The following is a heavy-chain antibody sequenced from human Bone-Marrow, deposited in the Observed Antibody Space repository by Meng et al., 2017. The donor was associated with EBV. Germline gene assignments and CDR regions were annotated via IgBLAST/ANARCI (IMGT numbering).Heavy chain of an antibody. CDR3: ASESGRGYTPDY. Sequence: QVQLVQSGAEVKKPGXSVKVACKTSGYTFTSYDIHWVRQAPGQGLEWMGGLIPMFGAPNYAQKFQDRVTITADESTSTHYMELSSLRSEDTAVYYCASESGRGYTPDYWGQGTLVTVSS. V-gene: IGHV1-69*13. D-gene: IGHD3-10*01. CDR2: LIPMFGAP. J-gene: IGHJ4*02. CDR1: GYTFTSYD.